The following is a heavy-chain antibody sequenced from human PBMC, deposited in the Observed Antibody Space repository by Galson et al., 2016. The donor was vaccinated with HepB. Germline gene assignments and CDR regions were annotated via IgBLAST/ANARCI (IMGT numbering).Heavy chain of an antibody. D-gene: IGHD3-10*01. V-gene: IGHV1-18*01. J-gene: IGHJ4*02. Sequence: SVKVSCKALGDSFTSYGVNWVRQAPGQGLEWMGWISPHNGDVKDAPNFQGRVTLTTDTSASTAFLELRSLSSDDTAVYFCAIVYLGSGSYLWGQGTLVTVSS. CDR1: GDSFTSYG. CDR2: ISPHNGDV. CDR3: AIVYLGSGSYL.